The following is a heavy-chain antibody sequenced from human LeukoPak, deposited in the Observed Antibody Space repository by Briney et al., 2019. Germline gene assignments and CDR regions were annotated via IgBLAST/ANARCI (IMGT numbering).Heavy chain of an antibody. D-gene: IGHD3-9*01. CDR3: ARVDYDILTGYSPNWFDP. CDR2: MNPNSGNT. V-gene: IGHV1-8*01. J-gene: IGHJ5*02. CDR1: GYTFTSYD. Sequence: GASVKVSCKASGYTFTSYDINWVRQATGQGLEWMGWMNPNSGNTGYAQKFQGRVTMTRNTSINTAYMEPSSLGSEDTAVYYCARVDYDILTGYSPNWFDPWGQGTLVTVSS.